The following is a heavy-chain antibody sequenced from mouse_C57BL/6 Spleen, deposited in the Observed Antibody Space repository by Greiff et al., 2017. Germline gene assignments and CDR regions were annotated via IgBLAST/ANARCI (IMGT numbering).Heavy chain of an antibody. V-gene: IGHV1-52*01. CDR3: ARKVASDDGYYGFAY. D-gene: IGHD2-3*01. Sequence: QVQLQQPGAELVRPGSSVKLSCKASGYTFTSYWMPWVKQRPIQGLEWIGNIDPSDSETHYNQKFKDKATLTVDKSSSTAYMQFSSLTSEDSAVYYWARKVASDDGYYGFAYWGQGTLVTVSA. CDR1: GYTFTSYW. J-gene: IGHJ3*01. CDR2: IDPSDSET.